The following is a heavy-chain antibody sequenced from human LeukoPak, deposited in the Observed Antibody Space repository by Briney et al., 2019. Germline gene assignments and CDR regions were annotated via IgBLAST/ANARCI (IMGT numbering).Heavy chain of an antibody. CDR3: AGDSEHFDSGAYYDALDI. CDR2: IKQDGSVK. CDR1: RFTFGNYW. V-gene: IGHV3-7*01. Sequence: PGGSLRLSCAASRFTFGNYWMNWVRQAPGKGLEWVANIKQDGSVKYYLDSVKGRFTISRDNAKNSLYLEMNSLRADDTAIYYCAGDSEHFDSGAYYDALDIWGQGTMVTVSS. D-gene: IGHD3-22*01. J-gene: IGHJ3*02.